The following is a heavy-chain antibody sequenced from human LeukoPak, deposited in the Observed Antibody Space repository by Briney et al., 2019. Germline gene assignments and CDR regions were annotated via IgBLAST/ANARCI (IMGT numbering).Heavy chain of an antibody. V-gene: IGHV4-61*01. J-gene: IGHJ4*02. CDR3: AREVSSGWSLDY. CDR2: IYYSGST. Sequence: PSETLSLTCTVSGGSVSSGSYYWSWIRQPPGKGLEWIGYIYYSGSTNYNPSLKSRVTISVDTSKNQFSLKLSSVTAADTAVNYCAREVSSGWSLDYWGQGTLVTVSS. D-gene: IGHD6-19*01. CDR1: GGSVSSGSYY.